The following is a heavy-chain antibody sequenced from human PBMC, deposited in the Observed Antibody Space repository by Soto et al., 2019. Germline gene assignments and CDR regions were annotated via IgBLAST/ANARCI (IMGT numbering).Heavy chain of an antibody. D-gene: IGHD6-13*01. V-gene: IGHV6-1*01. J-gene: IGHJ6*02. CDR1: GDSVSSNSAA. CDR2: TYYRSKWYN. CDR3: ARARHSGAAGQYYYCYGMDV. Sequence: PSQTLSLTCAISGDSVSSNSAAWNWIRQSPSRGLEWLGRTYYRSKWYNDYAVSVKSRITINPDTSKNQFSLQLNSVTPEDTAVYYCARARHSGAAGQYYYCYGMDVWGQGTTVTVSS.